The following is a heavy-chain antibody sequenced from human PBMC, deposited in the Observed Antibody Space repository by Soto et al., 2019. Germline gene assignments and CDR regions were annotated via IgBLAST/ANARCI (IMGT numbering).Heavy chain of an antibody. CDR1: GFTFSSYA. CDR2: ISTNGGST. CDR3: AKSRAGYSDSSGYPFPFDC. V-gene: IGHV3-64*04. J-gene: IGHJ4*02. Sequence: PGGSLRLSCSASGFTFSSYAMHWVRQAPGKGLEYVSSISTNGGSTHYADSVKGRFTISRDNSKNTLYLQMNSLRAEDTAVYYCAKSRAGYSDSSGYPFPFDCWGQGT. D-gene: IGHD3-22*01.